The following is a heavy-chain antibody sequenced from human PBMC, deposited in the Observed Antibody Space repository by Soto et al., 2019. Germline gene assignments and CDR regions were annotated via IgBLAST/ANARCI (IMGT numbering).Heavy chain of an antibody. V-gene: IGHV3-23*01. Sequence: GGSLRLSCAASGFTFSTYAMRWFRQAPGKGLEWVSAISGSGGSTYYADSVKGRFTISRDNSKNTLYLQMNSLRAEDTAVYYCAFSFTVVRGALNDYWGQGTLVTVSS. CDR1: GFTFSTYA. CDR3: AFSFTVVRGALNDY. D-gene: IGHD3-10*01. CDR2: ISGSGGST. J-gene: IGHJ4*02.